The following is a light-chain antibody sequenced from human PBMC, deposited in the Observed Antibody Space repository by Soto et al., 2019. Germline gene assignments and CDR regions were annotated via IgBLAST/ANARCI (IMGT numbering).Light chain of an antibody. CDR1: QSVRSN. CDR2: GAS. J-gene: IGKJ1*01. V-gene: IGKV3-15*01. Sequence: EIVMTQSPVTLSVSPGERATLSCRASQSVRSNIAWYQQKPGQVPRLLIYGASTRATGIPARFSGSGSGTEFTLTISSLQSEDFAVYYCQHYSNWPPWTFGQGTKVEIK. CDR3: QHYSNWPPWT.